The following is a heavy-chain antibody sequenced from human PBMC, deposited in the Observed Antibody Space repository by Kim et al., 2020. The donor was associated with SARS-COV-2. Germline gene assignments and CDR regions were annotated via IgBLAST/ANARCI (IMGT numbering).Heavy chain of an antibody. J-gene: IGHJ5*02. CDR3: ARGGDSGYVFSWFDP. CDR2: IYYSGST. Sequence: SETLSLTCTVSGGSISSGGYYWSWIRQHPGKGLEWIGYIYYSGSTYYNPSLKSRVTISVDTSKNQFSLKLSSVTAADTAVYYCARGGDSGYVFSWFDPWGQGTLVTVSS. V-gene: IGHV4-31*03. CDR1: GGSISSGGYY. D-gene: IGHD5-12*01.